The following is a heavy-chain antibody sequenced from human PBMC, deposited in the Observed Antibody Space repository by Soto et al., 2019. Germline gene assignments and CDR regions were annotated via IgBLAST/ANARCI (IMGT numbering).Heavy chain of an antibody. D-gene: IGHD1-26*01. J-gene: IGHJ4*02. CDR1: GFTFSTYV. Sequence: PGGSLRLSCAASGFTFSTYVMTWVRQAPGKGLEWISSIRISAGSAYYADSVKGRFTISRDNSKKMLYLQMNGLRAEDTAVYYCAKLGSGPYDSWGQGT. CDR2: IRISAGSA. V-gene: IGHV3-23*01. CDR3: AKLGSGPYDS.